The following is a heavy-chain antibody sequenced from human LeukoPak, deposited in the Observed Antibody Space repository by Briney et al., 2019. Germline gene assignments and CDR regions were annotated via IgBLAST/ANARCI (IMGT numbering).Heavy chain of an antibody. CDR3: ARDSLPRVFLPGGYFQH. D-gene: IGHD3-10*01. Sequence: PGRSLRLSCAASGFTFSSYTMHWVRQAPGKGLEWVAVISYNGSKKYDADSVKGRFTISRDNSKNTLYLQMNSLRAEETAVYYCARDSLPRVFLPGGYFQHWGQGTLVTVSS. V-gene: IGHV3-30-3*01. CDR2: ISYNGSKK. CDR1: GFTFSSYT. J-gene: IGHJ1*01.